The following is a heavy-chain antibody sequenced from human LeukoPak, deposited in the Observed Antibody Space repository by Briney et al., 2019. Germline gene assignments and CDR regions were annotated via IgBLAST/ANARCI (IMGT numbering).Heavy chain of an antibody. V-gene: IGHV3-23*01. CDR2: ISGSGGST. J-gene: IGHJ6*04. Sequence: PRGSLRLSCAASGFTFSSYAMSWVRQAPGKGLEWVSAISGSGGSTYYADSVKGRLTISRDNSKNTLYLQMNSLRAEDTAVYYCAKDLAAAVVDGMDVWGKGTTVTVSS. CDR1: GFTFSSYA. D-gene: IGHD6-13*01. CDR3: AKDLAAAVVDGMDV.